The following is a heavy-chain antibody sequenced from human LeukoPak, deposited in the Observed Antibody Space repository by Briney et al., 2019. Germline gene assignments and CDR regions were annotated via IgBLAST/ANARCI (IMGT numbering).Heavy chain of an antibody. CDR1: GFTFNNYA. CDR2: ISGSGGTT. D-gene: IGHD2-15*01. Sequence: PGGSLRLSCAASGFTFNNYAMSWVRQAPGKGLEWVSGISGSGGTTYYADSVKGRFTIFRDNSKNTLYLQMNSLRAEDTAIYYCTKKPGVVEIWGQGTMVTVSS. CDR3: TKKPGVVEI. V-gene: IGHV3-23*01. J-gene: IGHJ3*02.